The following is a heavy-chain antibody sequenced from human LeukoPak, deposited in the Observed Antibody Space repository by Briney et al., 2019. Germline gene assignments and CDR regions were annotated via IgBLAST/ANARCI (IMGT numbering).Heavy chain of an antibody. V-gene: IGHV6-1*01. J-gene: IGHJ6*02. CDR1: GDSVSSNSAA. D-gene: IGHD1-26*01. CDR2: TYYRSKWYN. Sequence: SLTLSLTCAVSGDSVSSNSAAWNWIRQSPSRGLEWLGRTYYRSKWYNDYAVSVKSRITINADTSKNQFSLKLSSVTAADTAVYYCASGRPDVWGQGTTVTVSS. CDR3: ASGRPDV.